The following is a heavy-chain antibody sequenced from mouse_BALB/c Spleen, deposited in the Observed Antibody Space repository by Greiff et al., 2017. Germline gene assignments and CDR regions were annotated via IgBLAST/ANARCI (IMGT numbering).Heavy chain of an antibody. Sequence: QVQLKESGAELVKPGASVKLSCKASGYTFTEYIIHWVKQRSGQGLEWIGWFYPGSGSIKYNEKFKDKATLTADKSSSTVYMELSRLTSEDSAVYFCARHVYDGSLYYAMDYWGQGTSVTVSS. V-gene: IGHV1-62-2*01. CDR3: ARHVYDGSLYYAMDY. CDR2: FYPGSGSI. CDR1: GYTFTEYI. D-gene: IGHD2-3*01. J-gene: IGHJ4*01.